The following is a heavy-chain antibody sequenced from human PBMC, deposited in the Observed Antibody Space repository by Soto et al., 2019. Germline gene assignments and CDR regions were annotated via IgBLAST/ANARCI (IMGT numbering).Heavy chain of an antibody. CDR3: ARGAVVNFDS. J-gene: IGHJ4*02. D-gene: IGHD3-22*01. CDR2: IYHSGST. Sequence: QLQLQESGSGLVKPSQTLSLTCAVSGGSISSGGSSWTWIRQPPGKGLEWIGYIYHSGSTYYNPSLTRRVTISVDRSKNQFSLKLTSVTAADTAVYYCARGAVVNFDSWGQGTLVTVSS. CDR1: GGSISSGGSS. V-gene: IGHV4-30-2*01.